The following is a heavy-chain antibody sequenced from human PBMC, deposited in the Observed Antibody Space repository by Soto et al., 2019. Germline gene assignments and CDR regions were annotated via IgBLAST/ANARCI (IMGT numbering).Heavy chain of an antibody. D-gene: IGHD1-26*01. V-gene: IGHV1-3*01. CDR3: AREGGWELLYYYYGMEV. Sequence: ASLKVSCKTSGSTFTSYAMHCVRHSPGQRLELMGWINAGNGNTKYSQKFQGRVTITRDTSASTAYMELSSLRSEDTAVYYCAREGGWELLYYYYGMEVWGQGTTVTVSS. CDR2: INAGNGNT. CDR1: GSTFTSYA. J-gene: IGHJ6*02.